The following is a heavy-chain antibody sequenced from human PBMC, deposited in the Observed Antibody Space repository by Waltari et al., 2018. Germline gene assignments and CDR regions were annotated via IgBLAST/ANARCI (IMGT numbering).Heavy chain of an antibody. Sequence: EVQLVESGGGLVQPGGSLRLSCSVSGFTFSHYWMNWVRQAPGKGLECVAHLTTAGSSKNYADSVPGRFTISRDNTKDTLYLEMNSLTAEDTAVYYCTRDAVGHMDVWGKGTTVTVS. CDR3: TRDAVGHMDV. V-gene: IGHV3-74*01. J-gene: IGHJ6*03. CDR2: LTTAGSSK. CDR1: GFTFSHYW. D-gene: IGHD2-15*01.